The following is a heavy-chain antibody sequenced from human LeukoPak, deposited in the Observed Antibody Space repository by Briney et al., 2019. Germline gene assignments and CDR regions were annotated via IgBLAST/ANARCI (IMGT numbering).Heavy chain of an antibody. D-gene: IGHD2-2*01. Sequence: GGSLRLSCAASGFIFSNYAMNWVRQAPGKGLEWVSAVSGTGTSTYYADSVKGRFSISRDNSKNTLYLQMNSLRAEDTAMYYCAKAGDCRRTSCLHGLFDFWGQGTLVTVSS. CDR2: VSGTGTST. J-gene: IGHJ4*02. CDR3: AKAGDCRRTSCLHGLFDF. V-gene: IGHV3-23*01. CDR1: GFIFSNYA.